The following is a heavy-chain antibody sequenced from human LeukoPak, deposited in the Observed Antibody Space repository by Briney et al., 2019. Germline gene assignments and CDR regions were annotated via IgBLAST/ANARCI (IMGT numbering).Heavy chain of an antibody. CDR2: INHSGST. CDR1: GGSFSGYY. V-gene: IGHV4-34*01. J-gene: IGHJ6*02. Sequence: PSETLSLTCAVYGGSFSGYYWSWIRQPPGKGLEWIGEINHSGSTNYNPSLKSRVTMSVDTSKNQFSLKLSSVTAADTAVYYCARDVSRYDFWSGYQTGPYYYGMDVWGQGTTVTVSS. CDR3: ARDVSRYDFWSGYQTGPYYYGMDV. D-gene: IGHD3-3*01.